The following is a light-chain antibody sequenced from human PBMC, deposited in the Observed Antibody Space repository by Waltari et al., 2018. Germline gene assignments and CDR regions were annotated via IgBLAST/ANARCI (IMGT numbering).Light chain of an antibody. CDR1: SSNIGNNY. V-gene: IGLV1-51*01. CDR3: ATWDSSLSAGVV. J-gene: IGLJ2*01. Sequence: QSVLTQPPSVSATPGQKVTISCSGSSSNIGNNYVYWYQHLPGTAPKLLIYDNSKRPSGTPDRFSGSKSGTSATLGITGLQTGDEADYYCATWDSSLSAGVVFGGGTKLTVL. CDR2: DNS.